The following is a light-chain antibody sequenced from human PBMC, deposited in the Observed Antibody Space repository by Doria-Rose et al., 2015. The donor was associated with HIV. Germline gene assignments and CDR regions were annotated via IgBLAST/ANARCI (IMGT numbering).Light chain of an antibody. V-gene: IGKV3-20*01. CDR1: QSVSANY. CDR3: HQYASSRT. CDR2: GAS. Sequence: EIVLTQSPGTLSLSPGERATLPCRASQSVSANYLAWYQQRPGQSPSLLIYGASSRATDIPDRFSGSGSGTDFTLTISRLEPEDFAVYYCHQYASSRTFGQGTKVEIK. J-gene: IGKJ1*01.